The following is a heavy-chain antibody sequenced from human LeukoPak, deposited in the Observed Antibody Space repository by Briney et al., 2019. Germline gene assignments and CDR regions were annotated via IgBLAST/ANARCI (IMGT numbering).Heavy chain of an antibody. D-gene: IGHD1-26*01. V-gene: IGHV1-69*13. Sequence: GASVKVSCKASGGTFSSYAVSWVRQAPEQGLEWMGGIIPIFGTANYAQKFQGRVTITADESTSTAYMELSSLRSEDTAVYYCARDGLRIVGATYFDYWGQGTLVTVSS. CDR2: IIPIFGTA. CDR3: ARDGLRIVGATYFDY. J-gene: IGHJ4*02. CDR1: GGTFSSYA.